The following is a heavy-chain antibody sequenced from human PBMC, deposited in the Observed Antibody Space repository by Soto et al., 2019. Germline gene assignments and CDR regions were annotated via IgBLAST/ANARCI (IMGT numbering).Heavy chain of an antibody. CDR1: GFTFSSYA. Sequence: GGSLRLSCAATGFTFSSYAMSWVRQAPGKGLEWVSGIGGSGGDTYYADSVKGRFTVSRDNAKNSLYLQMNSLRAEDTAVYYCARGPDGYYGMDVWGQGTTVTVSS. V-gene: IGHV3-23*01. CDR2: IGGSGGDT. J-gene: IGHJ6*02. CDR3: ARGPDGYYGMDV.